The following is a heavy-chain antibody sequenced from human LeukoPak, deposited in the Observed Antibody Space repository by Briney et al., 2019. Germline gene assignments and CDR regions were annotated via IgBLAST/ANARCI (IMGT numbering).Heavy chain of an antibody. CDR3: ARASYYYDSSGYPGYYFDY. CDR1: GYTFTDYY. J-gene: IGHJ4*02. CDR2: INPNSGGT. D-gene: IGHD3-22*01. Sequence: EASVKVSCKASGYTFTDYYMHWVRQAPGQGLEWKGWINPNSGGTNYAQKFQGRVTMTRDTSISTAYMELSRLRSDDTAVYYCARASYYYDSSGYPGYYFDYWGQETPVTVSS. V-gene: IGHV1-2*02.